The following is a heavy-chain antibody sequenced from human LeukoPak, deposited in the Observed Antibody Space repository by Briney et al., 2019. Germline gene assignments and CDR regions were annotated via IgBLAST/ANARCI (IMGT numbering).Heavy chain of an antibody. D-gene: IGHD3-3*01. CDR1: GFTFSSYW. J-gene: IGHJ5*02. CDR2: INQDGSEK. V-gene: IGHV3-7*01. CDR3: ARGITIFGVVSNWFDP. Sequence: PGGSLRLSCAASGFTFSSYWMSWVRQAPGKGLEWVANINQDGSEKHYVDSVKGRFTISRDNAKNSLYLQMNSLRAEDTAVYYCARGITIFGVVSNWFDPWGQGTLVTVSS.